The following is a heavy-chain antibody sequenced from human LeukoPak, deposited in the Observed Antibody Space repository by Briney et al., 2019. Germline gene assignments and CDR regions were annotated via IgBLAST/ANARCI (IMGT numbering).Heavy chain of an antibody. CDR3: ARSVAAAGTAGSWFDP. CDR2: VSYDGINK. CDR1: GFTFSSYA. J-gene: IGHJ5*02. Sequence: GRSLRLSCAASGFTFSSYAIHWVRQAPGMGLEWVAAVSYDGINKYYAHSVKGRFTISRDNSKNTLYVQMTSLRPEDTAVYYCARSVAAAGTAGSWFDPWGQGTLVTVSS. D-gene: IGHD6-13*01. V-gene: IGHV3-30*01.